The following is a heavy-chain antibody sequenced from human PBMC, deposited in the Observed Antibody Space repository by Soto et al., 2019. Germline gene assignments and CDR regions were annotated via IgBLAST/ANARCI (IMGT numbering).Heavy chain of an antibody. CDR1: GFTFSSYG. Sequence: QVQLVESGGGVVQPGRSLRLSCAASGFTFSSYGMHWVRQAPGKGLEWVAVISYDGSNKYYADSVKGRFTISRDNSKNTLYLKMNGLRAEDTAVYYCAKGYSGYDSAFDYWGQGTLVTVSS. J-gene: IGHJ4*02. D-gene: IGHD5-12*01. CDR3: AKGYSGYDSAFDY. CDR2: ISYDGSNK. V-gene: IGHV3-30*18.